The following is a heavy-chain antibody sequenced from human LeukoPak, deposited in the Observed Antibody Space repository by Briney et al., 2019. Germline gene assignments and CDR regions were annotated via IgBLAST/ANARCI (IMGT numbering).Heavy chain of an antibody. Sequence: GGSLRLSCAASGFIFDDYGMSWVRQAPGKGLEWVSGINWNGGSTGYADSVKGRFTTSRDNAKNSLYLQMNSLRAEDTALYYCARGLAAAGTAYWGQGTLVTVSS. D-gene: IGHD6-13*01. CDR2: INWNGGST. V-gene: IGHV3-20*04. CDR1: GFIFDDYG. J-gene: IGHJ4*02. CDR3: ARGLAAAGTAY.